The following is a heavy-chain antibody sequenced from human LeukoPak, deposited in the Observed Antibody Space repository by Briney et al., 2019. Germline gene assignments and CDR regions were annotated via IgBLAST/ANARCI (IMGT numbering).Heavy chain of an antibody. CDR2: IYYSGGT. CDR3: ATNSYSTTKQEHDY. J-gene: IGHJ4*02. V-gene: IGHV4-39*01. D-gene: IGHD2/OR15-2a*01. CDR1: GGSISSSSYY. Sequence: KPSETLSLTCTVSGGSISSSSYYGGWIRQSPGKGLEWIGTIYYSGGTYYNPSLKSRVTISVDTSKNELSLKLSSVTAADTAVYYCATNSYSTTKQEHDYWGQGTLVTVYS.